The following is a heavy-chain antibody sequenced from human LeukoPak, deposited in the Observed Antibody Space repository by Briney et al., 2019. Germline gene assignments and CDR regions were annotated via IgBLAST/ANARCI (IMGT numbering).Heavy chain of an antibody. Sequence: PSETLSLTCTVSGDSISSGNYWGWIRQPPGKGLEWIGSIFHTGSTYFNLSLKSRVTISVDKSKNQFSLKLSSVTAADTAVYYCARGATSRHGDWTYYFDYWGQGTLVTVSS. D-gene: IGHD4-17*01. V-gene: IGHV4-38-2*02. J-gene: IGHJ4*02. CDR3: ARGATSRHGDWTYYFDY. CDR2: IFHTGST. CDR1: GDSISSGNY.